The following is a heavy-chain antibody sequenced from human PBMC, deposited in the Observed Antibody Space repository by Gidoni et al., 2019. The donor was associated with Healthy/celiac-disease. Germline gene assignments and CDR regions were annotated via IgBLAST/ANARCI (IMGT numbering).Heavy chain of an antibody. V-gene: IGHV4-34*01. Sequence: QVQLQQWGAGLLKPSETMSLTCAVYGGSFRGYYWSWIRQPPGMGLEWSGEINHSGSTNYNPSLKSRVTISVDTSKNQFSLKLISVTAADTAVYYCASAPVFGGYPYYFDYWGQGTLVTVSS. D-gene: IGHD5-12*01. CDR2: INHSGST. J-gene: IGHJ4*02. CDR3: ASAPVFGGYPYYFDY. CDR1: GGSFRGYY.